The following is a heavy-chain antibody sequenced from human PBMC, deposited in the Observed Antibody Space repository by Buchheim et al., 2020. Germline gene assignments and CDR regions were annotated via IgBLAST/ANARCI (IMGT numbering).Heavy chain of an antibody. Sequence: GGSISSSSYYWGWIRQPPRKGLEWIGSIYYSGSTYYNPSLKSRVTISVDTSKNQFSLKLSSVTAADTAVYYCARDRWGYCSSTSCYSTGMDVWGQGTT. V-gene: IGHV4-39*07. CDR2: IYYSGST. CDR3: ARDRWGYCSSTSCYSTGMDV. D-gene: IGHD2-2*01. J-gene: IGHJ6*02. CDR1: GGSISSSSYY.